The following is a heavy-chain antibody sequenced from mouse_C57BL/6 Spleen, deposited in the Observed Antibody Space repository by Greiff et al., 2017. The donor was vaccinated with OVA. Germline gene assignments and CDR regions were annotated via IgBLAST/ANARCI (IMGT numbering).Heavy chain of an antibody. CDR1: GSPFPPST. J-gene: IGHJ3*01. D-gene: IGHD2-3*01. CDR2: INPNNGGT. CDR3: ARSGWLLLFAY. Sequence: EVQLQQSGPELVKPGASVKMSCKSSGSPFPPSTLPFLNPSPFHILSLIGDINPNNGGTSYNQKFKGKATLTVNKSSSTAYMELPSLTSEDSAVYYCARSGWLLLFAYWGQGTLVTVSA. V-gene: IGHV1-22*01.